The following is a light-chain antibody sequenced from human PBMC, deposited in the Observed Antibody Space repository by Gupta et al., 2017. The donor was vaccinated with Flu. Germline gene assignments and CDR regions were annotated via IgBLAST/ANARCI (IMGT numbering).Light chain of an antibody. V-gene: IGKV3-11*01. CDR3: QQRSNCPPLT. CDR2: DAS. CDR1: QSVSSY. Sequence: EIVLTQSPATLSLSPGERATLSCRASQSVSSYLAWYQQKPGQAPRLLIYDASNRATGITARFSGSGSGTDFTLTISSREPEDFAVYYCQQRSNCPPLTFGGGTKVEIK. J-gene: IGKJ4*01.